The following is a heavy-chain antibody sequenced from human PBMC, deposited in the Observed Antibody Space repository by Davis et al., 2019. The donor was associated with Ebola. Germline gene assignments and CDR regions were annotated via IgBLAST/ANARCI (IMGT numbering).Heavy chain of an antibody. Sequence: AASVKVSCKASGYTFTSYGISWVRQAPGQGLEWMGWISAYNGDTNYAQKFQGRVTMTTDTSTSTAYMELRSLRSDDTAVYYCARDECSSTSCYAAYPFDLWAQGTMVTVSS. J-gene: IGHJ3*01. D-gene: IGHD2-2*01. V-gene: IGHV1-18*01. CDR3: ARDECSSTSCYAAYPFDL. CDR2: ISAYNGDT. CDR1: GYTFTSYG.